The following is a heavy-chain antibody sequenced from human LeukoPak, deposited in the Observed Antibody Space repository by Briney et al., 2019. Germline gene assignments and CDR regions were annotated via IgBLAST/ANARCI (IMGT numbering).Heavy chain of an antibody. D-gene: IGHD3-22*01. J-gene: IGHJ4*02. CDR3: ARCRSSGCRFDY. CDR1: GFTFSSYA. Sequence: GGSLRLSCAASGFTFSSYAMSWVRQAPGKGLEWVSAISGSGGSTYYADSVKGRFTISRDNSKNTLYLQMNSLRAEDTAVYYCARCRSSGCRFDYWGQGTLVTVSS. V-gene: IGHV3-23*01. CDR2: ISGSGGST.